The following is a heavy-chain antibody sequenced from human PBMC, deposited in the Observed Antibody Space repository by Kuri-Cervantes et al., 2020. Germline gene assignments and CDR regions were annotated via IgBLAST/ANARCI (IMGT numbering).Heavy chain of an antibody. Sequence: GGSLRPSCAASGFTFSSYGMHWVRQAPGKGLEWVAVIWYDGSNKYYADSVKGRFTISRDNSKNTLYLQMNSLRAEDTAVYYCAKDIVPAALYGMDVWGQGTTVTVSS. CDR3: AKDIVPAALYGMDV. CDR2: IWYDGSNK. V-gene: IGHV3-33*06. J-gene: IGHJ6*02. CDR1: GFTFSSYG. D-gene: IGHD2-2*01.